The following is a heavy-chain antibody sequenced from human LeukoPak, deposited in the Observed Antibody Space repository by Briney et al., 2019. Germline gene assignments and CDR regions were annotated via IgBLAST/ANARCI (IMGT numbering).Heavy chain of an antibody. CDR2: ISGSGGST. V-gene: IGHV3-23*01. CDR3: AKDGGDYGGH. D-gene: IGHD4/OR15-4a*01. Sequence: GGSLRLSCAASGFTFSSYAMSWVRQAPGKGLEWVSAISGSGGSTCYADSVKGRFTISRDNSKNTLFLQMNSLRAEDTAVYYCAKDGGDYGGHWGQGTLVTVSS. CDR1: GFTFSSYA. J-gene: IGHJ4*02.